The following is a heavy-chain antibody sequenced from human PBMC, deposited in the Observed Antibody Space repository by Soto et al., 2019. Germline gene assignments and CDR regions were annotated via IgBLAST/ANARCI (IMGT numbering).Heavy chain of an antibody. Sequence: ASVKVSCKASGYTFTSYYMHWVRQAPGQGLEYMGIINPSGDITRFAQKFQGRVSLTRDTSTSTFYMELSGLRSDDTAVYYCARDRWDSTSRYYCHYWGQGTLVTVSS. CDR3: ARDRWDSTSRYYCHY. CDR1: GYTFTSYY. J-gene: IGHJ4*02. CDR2: INPSGDIT. V-gene: IGHV1-46*01. D-gene: IGHD2-2*01.